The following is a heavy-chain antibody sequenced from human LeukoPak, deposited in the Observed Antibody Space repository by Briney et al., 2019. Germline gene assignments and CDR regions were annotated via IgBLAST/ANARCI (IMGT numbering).Heavy chain of an antibody. D-gene: IGHD3-22*01. CDR3: ARSIVVSVNYFYYGMDV. J-gene: IGHJ6*02. V-gene: IGHV4-59*08. CDR2: IYYSGST. CDR1: DGSISSYY. Sequence: SETLSPTCTVSDGSISSYYWNWIRQPPGKGLEWIGYIYYSGSTNYNPSLKSRVTISVDTSKNQFSLKLSSVTAADTAVYYCARSIVVSVNYFYYGMDVWGQGTTVTVSS.